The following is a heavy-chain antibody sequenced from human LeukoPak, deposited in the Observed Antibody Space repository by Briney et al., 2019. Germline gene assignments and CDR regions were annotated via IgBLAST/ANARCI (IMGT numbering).Heavy chain of an antibody. J-gene: IGHJ6*02. Sequence: PGESLRPSCAASGFAFSSHWMNWVRQAPGKGLEWVANINREGSDKNYVDSVKGRFTISRDNAKNSLYLQMNSLRVEDTAVYYCARDGVPGGRDVWGQGTTVTVS. V-gene: IGHV3-7*01. CDR3: ARDGVPGGRDV. D-gene: IGHD3-16*01. CDR1: GFAFSSHW. CDR2: INREGSDK.